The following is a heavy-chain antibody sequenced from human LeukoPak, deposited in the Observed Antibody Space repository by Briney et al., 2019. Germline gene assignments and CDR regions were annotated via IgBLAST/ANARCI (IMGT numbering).Heavy chain of an antibody. CDR1: GFTFSIYS. Sequence: GGSLRLSCAASGFTFSIYSMNWVRQAPGRGLEWLSYICSSGTTTYYADSVKGRFTISRDNAKNLLFLQMNSLRAEDPAVYYCARRVLNYYDSSGSPLRGAFDIWGQGTMVTVSS. J-gene: IGHJ3*02. CDR2: ICSSGTTT. D-gene: IGHD3-22*01. CDR3: ARRVLNYYDSSGSPLRGAFDI. V-gene: IGHV3-48*04.